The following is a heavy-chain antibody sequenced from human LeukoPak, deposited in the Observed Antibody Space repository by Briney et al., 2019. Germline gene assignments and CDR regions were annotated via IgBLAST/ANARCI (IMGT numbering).Heavy chain of an antibody. J-gene: IGHJ6*02. V-gene: IGHV3-66*02. CDR3: VRDRAYYDFWSGYYIPNYYYYGMDV. CDR1: GFTVSINY. Sequence: GGSLRLSCAASGFTVSINYRGWVRQAPGKVLEWVSVIYSGGRTYYEDSVKGQFTISRENSKNTLYLQRNSLRAEDTAVYYCVRDRAYYDFWSGYYIPNYYYYGMDVWGQGTTVTVSS. D-gene: IGHD3-3*01. CDR2: IYSGGRT.